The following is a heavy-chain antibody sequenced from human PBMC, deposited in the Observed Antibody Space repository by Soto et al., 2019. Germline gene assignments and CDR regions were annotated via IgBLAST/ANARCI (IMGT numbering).Heavy chain of an antibody. Sequence: PSETLSLTCAVSGGSISSGGYSWSWIRQPPGKGLEWIGYIYHSGSTYYNPSLKSRVTISVDRSKNQFSLKLSSVTAADTAVYYCARGTTGYSSSSWLQGDYYYGMDVWGQGTTVTVSS. CDR1: GGSISSGGYS. CDR3: ARGTTGYSSSSWLQGDYYYGMDV. J-gene: IGHJ6*02. V-gene: IGHV4-30-2*01. CDR2: IYHSGST. D-gene: IGHD6-13*01.